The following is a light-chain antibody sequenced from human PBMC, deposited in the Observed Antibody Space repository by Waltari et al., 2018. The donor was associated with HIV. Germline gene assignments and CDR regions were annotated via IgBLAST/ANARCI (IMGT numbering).Light chain of an antibody. CDR2: DAS. Sequence: EIVLTLSPATLSLSPGVRATLSCRASQSVSSYLAWYQQKPGQAPRLLIYDASNRATGIPARFSGSGSGTDFTLTISSLEPEDFAVYYCQQRSNWPPLTFGGGTKVEIK. V-gene: IGKV3-11*01. J-gene: IGKJ4*01. CDR3: QQRSNWPPLT. CDR1: QSVSSY.